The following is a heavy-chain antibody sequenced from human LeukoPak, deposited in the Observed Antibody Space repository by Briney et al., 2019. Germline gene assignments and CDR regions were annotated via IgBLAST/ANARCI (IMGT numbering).Heavy chain of an antibody. J-gene: IGHJ5*02. V-gene: IGHV3-21*04. CDR2: ISSSSSYI. D-gene: IGHD3-3*01. CDR3: AKDRLGPLFWSGYYTT. CDR1: GFTFSSYS. Sequence: GGSLRLSRAASGFTFSSYSMNWVRQAPGKGLEWVSSISSSSSYIYYADSVKGRFTISRDNAKNSLYLQMNSLRTEDTALYYCAKDRLGPLFWSGYYTTWGQGTLVTVSS.